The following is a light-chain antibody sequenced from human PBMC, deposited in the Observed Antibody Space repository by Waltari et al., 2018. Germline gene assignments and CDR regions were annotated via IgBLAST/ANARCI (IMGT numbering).Light chain of an antibody. CDR2: GAS. J-gene: IGKJ2*01. CDR1: QSVSSN. CDR3: QQYDNWPRT. V-gene: IGKV3D-15*01. Sequence: EIMMTQSPATLSVSPGEGATLSCRASQSVSSNIAWYQQTPGQAPRLLIYGASTRATGIPDRFSGSGSGTDFTLTISSLQSEDCAVYYCQQYDNWPRTFGQGTKLEIK.